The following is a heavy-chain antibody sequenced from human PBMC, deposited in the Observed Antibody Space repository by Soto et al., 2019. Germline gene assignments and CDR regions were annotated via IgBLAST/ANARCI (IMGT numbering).Heavy chain of an antibody. J-gene: IGHJ4*02. CDR1: GFTFSTYW. Sequence: EVQLVQSGGDLVQPGGSLRLSCVASGFTFSTYWMTWVRQAPGMGLEWVAGIKEDASEELYVDSVKGRFSVSRDNAKNSLYLQLNSLSAEDTAVYYCATAISSPFSNFDYWGQGSLFTVSS. V-gene: IGHV3-7*01. CDR2: IKEDASEE. D-gene: IGHD2-2*01. CDR3: ATAISSPFSNFDY.